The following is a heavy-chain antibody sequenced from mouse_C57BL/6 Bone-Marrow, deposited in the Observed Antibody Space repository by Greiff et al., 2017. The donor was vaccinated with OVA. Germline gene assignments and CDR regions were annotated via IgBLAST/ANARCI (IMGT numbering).Heavy chain of an antibody. J-gene: IGHJ4*01. V-gene: IGHV14-4*01. CDR2: IDPENGDT. CDR3: TMVPYYYAMDY. D-gene: IGHD2-2*01. Sequence: VQLKQSGAELVRPGASVKLSCTASGFNIKDDYMHWVKQRPEQGLEWIGWIDPENGDTEYASKFQGKATITADTSSNTAYLQLSSLTSEDTAVYYCTMVPYYYAMDYWGQGTSVTVSS. CDR1: GFNIKDDY.